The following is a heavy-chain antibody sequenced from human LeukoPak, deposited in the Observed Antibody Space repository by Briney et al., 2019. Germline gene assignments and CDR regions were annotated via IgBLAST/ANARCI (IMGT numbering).Heavy chain of an antibody. Sequence: PETLSLTCTVSGGSISSSSYYWGWIRQPPGKGLEWIGSIYYSGSTYYNPSLKSRVTISVDTSKDQFSLKLSSVTAADTAVYYCASRYCSSTSCPFDYWGQGTLVTVSS. CDR2: IYYSGST. CDR3: ASRYCSSTSCPFDY. J-gene: IGHJ4*02. D-gene: IGHD2-2*01. V-gene: IGHV4-39*01. CDR1: GGSISSSSYY.